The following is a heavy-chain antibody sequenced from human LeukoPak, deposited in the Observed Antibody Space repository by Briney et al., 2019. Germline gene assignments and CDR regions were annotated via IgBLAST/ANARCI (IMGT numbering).Heavy chain of an antibody. D-gene: IGHD2-2*01. V-gene: IGHV4-34*01. CDR1: GGSFGGYY. CDR3: ASLPPYCSSTSCYLGYFDY. CDR2: INHSGST. J-gene: IGHJ4*02. Sequence: SETLSLTCAVYGGSFGGYYWSWIRQPPGKGLEWIGEINHSGSTNYNPSLKSRVTISVDTSKNRFSLKLSSVTAADTAVYYCASLPPYCSSTSCYLGYFDYWGRGTLVTVSS.